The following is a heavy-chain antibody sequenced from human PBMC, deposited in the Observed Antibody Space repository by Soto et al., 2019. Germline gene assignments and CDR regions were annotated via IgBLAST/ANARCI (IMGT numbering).Heavy chain of an antibody. V-gene: IGHV1-58*01. CDR2: IVVGSGNT. D-gene: IGHD3-22*01. J-gene: IGHJ1*01. Sequence: SVKVSCKASGFTFTSSAVQWVRQARGQRLEWIGWIVVGSGNTNYAQKFQERVTITRDMSTSTAYMELSSLRSEDTAVYYCAAAPYYYDSSGELTAPEFQHRAQGTLVTGSS. CDR1: GFTFTSSA. CDR3: AAAPYYYDSSGELTAPEFQH.